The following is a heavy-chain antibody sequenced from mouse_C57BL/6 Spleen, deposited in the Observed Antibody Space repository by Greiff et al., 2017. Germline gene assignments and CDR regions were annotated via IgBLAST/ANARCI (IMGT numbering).Heavy chain of an antibody. D-gene: IGHD2-1*01. CDR3: TRGIYYGNYASFFDY. V-gene: IGHV1-15*01. Sequence: QVQLQQSGAELVRPGASVTLSCKASGYTFTDYEMHWVKQTPVHGLEWIGAIDPETGGTAYNQKFKGKAILTADKSSSTAYMELRSLTSEDSAVYYGTRGIYYGNYASFFDYWGQGTTLTVSS. CDR2: IDPETGGT. CDR1: GYTFTDYE. J-gene: IGHJ2*01.